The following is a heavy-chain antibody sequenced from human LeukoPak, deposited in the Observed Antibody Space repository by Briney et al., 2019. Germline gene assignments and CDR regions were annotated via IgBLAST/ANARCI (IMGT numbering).Heavy chain of an antibody. J-gene: IGHJ4*02. CDR3: ARSTFPYDSSGYYLDY. D-gene: IGHD3-22*01. CDR2: ISAYNGNT. Sequence: ASVKVSCKAPGYTFTSYGISWVRQAPGQGLEWMGWISAYNGNTNYAQKLQGRVTMTTDTSTSTAYMELRSLRSDDTAVYYCARSTFPYDSSGYYLDYWGQGTLVTVSS. V-gene: IGHV1-18*01. CDR1: GYTFTSYG.